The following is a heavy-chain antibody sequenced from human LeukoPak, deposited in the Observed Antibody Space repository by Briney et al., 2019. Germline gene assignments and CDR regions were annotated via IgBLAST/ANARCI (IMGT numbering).Heavy chain of an antibody. Sequence: GGSLRLSCAASGFTFSSYAMTWVRQAPGKGLEWVSFIRYDGSNKYYADSVKGRCTTSRDNPKNTLYVQINSLRPEDTAVYYCAKGYIYGIEHWGQGTLVTVSS. D-gene: IGHD5-18*01. J-gene: IGHJ4*02. V-gene: IGHV3-30*02. CDR3: AKGYIYGIEH. CDR1: GFTFSSYA. CDR2: IRYDGSNK.